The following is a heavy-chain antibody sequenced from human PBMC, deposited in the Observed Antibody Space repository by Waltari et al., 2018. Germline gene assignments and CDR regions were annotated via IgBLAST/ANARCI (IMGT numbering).Heavy chain of an antibody. Sequence: QLHLQESGPGLVKPSDTLSVTCTVSGGPLTSNRHDWGWIRQPPGKGLEWTATISYSGATHNNPSHKSRVTISVDTSKNQFSLKLSSVTAADTAVYYCATYIGASIGTAAVDVWGQGTMVTVSS. CDR2: ISYSGAT. J-gene: IGHJ3*01. CDR3: ATYIGASIGTAAVDV. V-gene: IGHV4-39*01. CDR1: GGPLTSNRHD. D-gene: IGHD3-16*01.